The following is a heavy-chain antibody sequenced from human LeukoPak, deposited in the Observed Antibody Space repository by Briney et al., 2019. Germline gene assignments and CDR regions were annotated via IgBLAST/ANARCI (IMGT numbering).Heavy chain of an antibody. V-gene: IGHV1-2*02. Sequence: GASVKVSCKASGYTFTGYYMHWVRQAPGQGPEWMGWINPNSGGTNYAQKFQGRVTMTRDTSISTAYMELSRLRSDDTAVYYCARGTAGYSSSWYGYWGQGTLVTVSS. CDR3: ARGTAGYSSSWYGY. J-gene: IGHJ4*02. D-gene: IGHD6-13*01. CDR1: GYTFTGYY. CDR2: INPNSGGT.